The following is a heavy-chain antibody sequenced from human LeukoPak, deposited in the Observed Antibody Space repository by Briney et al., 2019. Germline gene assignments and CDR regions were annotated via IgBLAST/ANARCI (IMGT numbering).Heavy chain of an antibody. CDR1: GFAFNTYS. V-gene: IGHV3-21*04. CDR2: IFSSSTYI. CDR3: AKGSGNGYGSGPFDY. J-gene: IGHJ4*02. D-gene: IGHD3-10*01. Sequence: PGESLRLSCAASGFAFNTYSMNWVRQAPGKGLEWVSFIFSSSTYIYYTDSVKGRFTISRDNARNSLYLQMNSLRAEDTAIYFCAKGSGNGYGSGPFDYWGQGTLVTVSS.